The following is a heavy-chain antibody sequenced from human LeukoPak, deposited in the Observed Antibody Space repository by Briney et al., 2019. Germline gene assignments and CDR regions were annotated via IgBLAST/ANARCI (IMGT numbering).Heavy chain of an antibody. D-gene: IGHD3-9*01. CDR1: GFPFSSYG. V-gene: IGHV3-30*03. Sequence: PGGSLRLSCAASGFPFSSYGMHCVREAPGKGLEWMVDISYDGSNKYYADSVKSRFTISRDNSQNTVYLQMNRLRAEDTAVYYCARDGNYEILTGYSEGEDYWGQGTLVTVSS. J-gene: IGHJ4*02. CDR2: ISYDGSNK. CDR3: ARDGNYEILTGYSEGEDY.